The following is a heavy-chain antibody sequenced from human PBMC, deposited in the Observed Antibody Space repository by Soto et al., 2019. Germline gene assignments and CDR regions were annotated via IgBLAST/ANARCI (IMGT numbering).Heavy chain of an antibody. D-gene: IGHD3-22*01. J-gene: IGHJ4*02. CDR1: GGSISSGGYS. CDR2: IYHSGST. V-gene: IGHV4-30-2*01. Sequence: ASETLSLTCAVSGGSISSGGYSWSWIRQPPGRGLEWIGYIYHSGSTYYNPSLKSRVTISVDRSKNQFSLKLSSVTAADTAVYYCARGTYYYDSSGYLFDYWCQGTLVTVSS. CDR3: ARGTYYYDSSGYLFDY.